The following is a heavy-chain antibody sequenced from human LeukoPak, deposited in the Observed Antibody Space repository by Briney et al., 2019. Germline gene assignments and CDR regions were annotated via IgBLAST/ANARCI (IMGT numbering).Heavy chain of an antibody. D-gene: IGHD4-17*01. CDR1: GGSISSYY. V-gene: IGHV4-59*08. CDR3: ARLYGDPSWYFDL. J-gene: IGHJ2*01. Sequence: PSETLSLTCTVSGGSISSYYWSWIRQPPGKGLEWIGYIYYSGSSNYNPSLKSRVTISVDTSKNQFSLKLSSVTAADTAVYYCARLYGDPSWYFDLWGRGTLVTVSS. CDR2: IYYSGSS.